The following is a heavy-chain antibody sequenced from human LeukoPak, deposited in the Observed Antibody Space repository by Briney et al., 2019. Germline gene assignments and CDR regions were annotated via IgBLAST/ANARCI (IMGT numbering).Heavy chain of an antibody. V-gene: IGHV4-59*01. CDR3: VTGYYEPFDN. CDR2: ISDTGKT. D-gene: IGHD3-3*01. Sequence: PSETLSLTCNVSGASLSDYYWGWIRQSPAKGLEWLGYISDTGKTDYNPSLNSRGTLSLDTSKNQFSLRLASVTPADTAVYYCVTGYYEPFDNWGQGTLVTVS. CDR1: GASLSDYY. J-gene: IGHJ4*02.